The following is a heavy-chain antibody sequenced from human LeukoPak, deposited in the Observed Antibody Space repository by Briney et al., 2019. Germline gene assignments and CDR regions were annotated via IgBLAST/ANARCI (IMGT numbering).Heavy chain of an antibody. V-gene: IGHV4-30-2*01. Sequence: SETLSLTCAVSGGSISSGGYSWSWIRQPPGKGLEWIGYIYHSGSTYYNPSLKSRVTISVDRSKNQFSLKLSSVTAADTAVYYCARGLNYGILTGYQGDAGYFDYWGQGTLVTVSS. CDR1: GGSISSGGYS. CDR2: IYHSGST. J-gene: IGHJ4*02. D-gene: IGHD3-9*01. CDR3: ARGLNYGILTGYQGDAGYFDY.